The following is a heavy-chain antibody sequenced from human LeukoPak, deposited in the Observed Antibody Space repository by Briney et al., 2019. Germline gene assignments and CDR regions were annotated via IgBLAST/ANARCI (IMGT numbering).Heavy chain of an antibody. D-gene: IGHD6-13*01. Sequence: SETLSLTCTVSGGSISSGSYYWSWIRQPAGKGLEWIGSIYHSGSTYYNPSLKSRVTISVDTSKNQFSLKLSSVTAADTAVYYCARRGAAAGKVFDPWGQGTLVTVSS. CDR3: ARRGAAAGKVFDP. V-gene: IGHV4-39*07. CDR1: GGSISSGSYY. CDR2: IYHSGST. J-gene: IGHJ5*02.